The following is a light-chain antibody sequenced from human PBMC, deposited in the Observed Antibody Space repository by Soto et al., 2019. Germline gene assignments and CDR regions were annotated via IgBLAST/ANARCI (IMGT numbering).Light chain of an antibody. V-gene: IGKV3-15*01. CDR1: QSVSSN. CDR3: HQYNNWLALT. J-gene: IGKJ4*01. Sequence: EIVLTQSPVTLSLSPGERATLSCRASQSVSSNLAWYQQKPGQAPRLLIYDASTRATGIPVRFRGSGSGTEFTLTISSLQSEDSAVYYCHQYNNWLALTFGGGTKVDIK. CDR2: DAS.